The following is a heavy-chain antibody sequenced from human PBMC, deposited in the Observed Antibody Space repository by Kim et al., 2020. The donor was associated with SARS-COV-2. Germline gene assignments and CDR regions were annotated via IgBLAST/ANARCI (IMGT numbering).Heavy chain of an antibody. J-gene: IGHJ5*01. CDR1: GGSISSTFYF. CDR3: ARPTLYGSTTTDS. V-gene: IGHV4-39*01. Sequence: SETLSLTCTVSGGSISSTFYFWSWIRQPPGKGLEWIGTIYHSGSTDYNPSLKNRVTISLDTSKNDFSLRLTSVTAADTAVYYCARPTLYGSTTTDSWA. D-gene: IGHD3-10*01. CDR2: IYHSGST.